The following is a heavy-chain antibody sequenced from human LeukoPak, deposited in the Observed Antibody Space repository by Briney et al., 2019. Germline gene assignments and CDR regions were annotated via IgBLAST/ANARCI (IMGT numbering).Heavy chain of an antibody. D-gene: IGHD6-6*01. J-gene: IGHJ4*02. CDR1: GYTFSSYY. CDR3: ATASSSSSFDY. Sequence: ASVKVSCKASGYTFSSYYMHWVRQAPGKGLEWMGGFDPEDGETIYAQKFQGRVTMTEDTSTDTAYMELSSLRSEDTAVYYCATASSSSSFDYWGQGTLVTVSS. CDR2: FDPEDGET. V-gene: IGHV1-24*01.